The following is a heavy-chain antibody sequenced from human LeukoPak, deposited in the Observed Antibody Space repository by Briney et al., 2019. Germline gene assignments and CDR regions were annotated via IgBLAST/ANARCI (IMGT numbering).Heavy chain of an antibody. J-gene: IGHJ4*02. Sequence: ASVKVSCKASGGTFSSYAISWVRQAPGQGLEWMGRINPNSGGTNYAQKFQGRVTMTRDTSISTAYMELSRLRSDDTAVYYCARVRYSSGQTYFDYWDQGTLVTVSS. CDR3: ARVRYSSGQTYFDY. V-gene: IGHV1-2*06. CDR1: GGTFSSYA. D-gene: IGHD6-19*01. CDR2: INPNSGGT.